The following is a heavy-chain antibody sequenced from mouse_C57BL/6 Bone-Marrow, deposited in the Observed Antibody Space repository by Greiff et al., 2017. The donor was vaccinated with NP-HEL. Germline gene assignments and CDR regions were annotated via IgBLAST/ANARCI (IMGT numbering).Heavy chain of an antibody. Sequence: QVQLQQSGAELVRPGASVTLSCKASGYTFTDYEMHWVKQTPVHGLEWIGAIDPETGGTAYNQKFKGKAILTADKSSSTAYMELRSLTSEDSAVYYCTRSIFVTTVVARYFDVWGTGTTVTVSS. V-gene: IGHV1-15*01. CDR1: GYTFTDYE. D-gene: IGHD1-1*01. CDR3: TRSIFVTTVVARYFDV. J-gene: IGHJ1*03. CDR2: IDPETGGT.